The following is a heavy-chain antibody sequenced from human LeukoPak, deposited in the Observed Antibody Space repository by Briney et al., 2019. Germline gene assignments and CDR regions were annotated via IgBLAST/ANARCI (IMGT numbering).Heavy chain of an antibody. V-gene: IGHV3-73*01. Sequence: GGSLRLSCAASGFTFSGSSMHWVRQASGKGLEWVGRIRSKANSYATAYAASVKGRFTISRDDSKNTAYLQMNSLKTEDTAVYYCTRHPYYYGSGRGYYYGMDVWGKGTTVTVSS. CDR1: GFTFSGSS. CDR2: IRSKANSYAT. D-gene: IGHD3-10*01. CDR3: TRHPYYYGSGRGYYYGMDV. J-gene: IGHJ6*04.